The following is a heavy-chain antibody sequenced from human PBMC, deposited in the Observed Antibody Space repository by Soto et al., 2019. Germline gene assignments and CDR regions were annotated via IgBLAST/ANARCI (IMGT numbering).Heavy chain of an antibody. D-gene: IGHD3-10*01. Sequence: EVQVVESGGGLVQPGGSLRLSCAASGFTFNTYGMNWVRQAPGKGLEWVSYISSSSDPIYYVDSVKGRFTISRDNVRNSLFLQMNSLRDEDTAVYYCARDLGIRGTITPDYWGQGTQVTVSS. CDR1: GFTFNTYG. J-gene: IGHJ4*02. V-gene: IGHV3-48*02. CDR2: ISSSSDPI. CDR3: ARDLGIRGTITPDY.